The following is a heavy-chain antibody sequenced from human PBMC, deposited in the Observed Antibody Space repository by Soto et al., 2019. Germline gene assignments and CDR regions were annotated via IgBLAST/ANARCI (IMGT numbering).Heavy chain of an antibody. D-gene: IGHD3-10*01. CDR1: GGSITTYY. V-gene: IGHV4-4*07. Sequence: SETLSLTCTVSGGSITTYYWSWIRQPAGKGLEWIGRIYSGGSTNYNPSLRSRVTVSVDMSKNQFSLKLSSVTAADTAVYYCGRGPGGFGEFSLDYWGQGTLVTVSS. J-gene: IGHJ4*02. CDR3: GRGPGGFGEFSLDY. CDR2: IYSGGST.